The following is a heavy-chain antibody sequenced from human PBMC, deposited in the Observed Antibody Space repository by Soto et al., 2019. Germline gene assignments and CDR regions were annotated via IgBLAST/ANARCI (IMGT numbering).Heavy chain of an antibody. CDR2: ISAYNGNT. V-gene: IGHV1-18*01. CDR1: GYTFTSYG. CDR3: ARDIFRGGFGEPNWLDP. D-gene: IGHD3-10*01. J-gene: IGHJ5*02. Sequence: QVQLVQSGAEVKKPGASVKVSCKASGYTFTSYGISWVRQAPGQGLEWMGWISAYNGNTNYAQKFQGRVTMTTATSTGTAYMELRSLSAADTAVYYRARDIFRGGFGEPNWLDPWGQGTLVTVSS.